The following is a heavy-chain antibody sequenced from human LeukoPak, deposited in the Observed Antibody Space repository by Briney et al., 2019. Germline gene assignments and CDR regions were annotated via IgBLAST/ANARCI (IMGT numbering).Heavy chain of an antibody. Sequence: PGGSLRLSCAASGFTFSSYWMHWVRQAPGKGLVWVSRINSDGSSTSYADSVKGRFTISRDNAKNTLYLQMNSRRAEDTAVYYCARLVPYGGYYFDYWGQGTLVTVSS. CDR3: ARLVPYGGYYFDY. J-gene: IGHJ4*02. V-gene: IGHV3-74*01. CDR1: GFTFSSYW. CDR2: INSDGSST. D-gene: IGHD5-12*01.